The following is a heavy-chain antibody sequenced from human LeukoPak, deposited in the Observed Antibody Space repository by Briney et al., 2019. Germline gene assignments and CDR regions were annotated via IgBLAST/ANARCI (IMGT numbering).Heavy chain of an antibody. V-gene: IGHV3-23*01. D-gene: IGHD2-2*01. CDR1: GFTFSSYA. CDR3: AKVMRHVVVVPAAMDY. CDR2: ISGSGGST. J-gene: IGHJ4*02. Sequence: GGSLRLSCAASGFTFSSYAMTWVRQAQGKGLEWVSVISGSGGSTYYPDSVKGRFTISRDNSKSTLYLQMNSLRAEDTAVYHCAKVMRHVVVVPAAMDYWGQGTLVTVSS.